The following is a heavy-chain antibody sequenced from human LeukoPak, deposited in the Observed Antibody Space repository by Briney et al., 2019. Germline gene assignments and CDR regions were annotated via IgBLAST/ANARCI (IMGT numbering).Heavy chain of an antibody. CDR3: ARGGGGWFFDY. Sequence: ASVKLSCKASGYSFTSYGISWVRQAPGQGLEWMGWISTYNGNTNYAKNLQGRVTMTTDTSTSTAYMELRSLRSDDTAVYYCARGGGGWFFDYWGREPWSPSPQ. CDR2: ISTYNGNT. D-gene: IGHD6-19*01. J-gene: IGHJ4*02. CDR1: GYSFTSYG. V-gene: IGHV1-18*01.